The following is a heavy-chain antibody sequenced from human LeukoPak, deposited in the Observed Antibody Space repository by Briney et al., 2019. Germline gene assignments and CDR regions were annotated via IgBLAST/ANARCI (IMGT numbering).Heavy chain of an antibody. J-gene: IGHJ4*02. Sequence: GGSLRLSCAASGFTFSNYWMHWVRQAPGKGLVWVSRIKSDGSRTDYADSVKGRFTISRDNAKDTLYLQMDSLRAEDTAVYYCARELPFDYWGQGTLVTVSS. CDR1: GFTFSNYW. D-gene: IGHD2-15*01. CDR2: IKSDGSRT. V-gene: IGHV3-74*01. CDR3: ARELPFDY.